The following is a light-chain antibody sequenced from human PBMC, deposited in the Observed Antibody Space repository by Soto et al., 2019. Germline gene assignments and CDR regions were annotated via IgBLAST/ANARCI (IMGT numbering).Light chain of an antibody. CDR1: QSIVRSY. Sequence: EIVSTQSPGTLSLSPGERATLSCRASQSIVRSYLAWYQQKPGQAPRLLIYGASSRATGIPDRFSGSGSGTDFTLTISRLEPEDFAVYYCQQYGSSPYTFGQGTKLEIK. CDR2: GAS. CDR3: QQYGSSPYT. V-gene: IGKV3-20*01. J-gene: IGKJ2*01.